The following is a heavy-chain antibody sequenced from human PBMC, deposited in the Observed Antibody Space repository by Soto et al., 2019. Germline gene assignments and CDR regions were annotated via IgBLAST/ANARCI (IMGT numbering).Heavy chain of an antibody. CDR2: ISSSSSYI. CDR1: GFTFSSYS. J-gene: IGHJ5*02. Sequence: GSLRLSCAASGFTFSSYSMNLVRQAPGKGLEWVSSISSSSSYIYYADSVKGRFTISRDNAKNSLYLQMNSLRAEDTAVYYCARGKIADIVVVVAATSPNWFDPWGQGTLVTVSS. CDR3: ARGKIADIVVVVAATSPNWFDP. D-gene: IGHD2-15*01. V-gene: IGHV3-21*01.